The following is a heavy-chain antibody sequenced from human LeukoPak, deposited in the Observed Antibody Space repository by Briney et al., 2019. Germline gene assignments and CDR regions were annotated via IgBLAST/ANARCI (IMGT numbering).Heavy chain of an antibody. D-gene: IGHD4-23*01. J-gene: IGHJ6*03. CDR2: IYNSGST. Sequence: SETLSLTCTVTGYSISSDYYWGWIRQPPGQGLEWIGTIYNSGSTYYNPSLKSRVTISVDTSKNQFSLKLSSVTAADTAVYYCARDQRWSARSYSYYYMDVWGKGTTVTVSS. CDR3: ARDQRWSARSYSYYYMDV. CDR1: GYSISSDYY. V-gene: IGHV4-38-2*02.